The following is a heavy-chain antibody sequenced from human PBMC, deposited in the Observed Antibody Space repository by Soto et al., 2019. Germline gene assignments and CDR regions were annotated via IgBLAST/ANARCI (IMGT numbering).Heavy chain of an antibody. CDR3: ARDRGTGDYTFLDP. CDR2: IWYDGTNR. D-gene: IGHD7-27*01. J-gene: IGHJ5*02. Sequence: GGSLRLSCAASGFIFSGYGMHWVRQAPGKGLEWVAMIWYDGTNRYYADSVEGRFTISRDNSKNTLYLQMNSLRAEDTAVYYCARDRGTGDYTFLDPWGQGTLVTVSS. V-gene: IGHV3-33*01. CDR1: GFIFSGYG.